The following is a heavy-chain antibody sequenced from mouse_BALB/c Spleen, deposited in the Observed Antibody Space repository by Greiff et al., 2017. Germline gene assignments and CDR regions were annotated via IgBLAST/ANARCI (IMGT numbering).Heavy chain of an antibody. J-gene: IGHJ4*01. CDR2: IDPANGNT. V-gene: IGHV14-3*02. Sequence: EVQLQQSGAELVKPGASVKLSCTASGFNIKDTYMHWVKQRPEQGLEWIGRIDPANGNTKYDPKFQGKATITADTSSNTAYLQLSSLTSEDTAVYYCALYRYDDYYDMDYWGQGTSVTVSS. D-gene: IGHD2-14*01. CDR3: ALYRYDDYYDMDY. CDR1: GFNIKDTY.